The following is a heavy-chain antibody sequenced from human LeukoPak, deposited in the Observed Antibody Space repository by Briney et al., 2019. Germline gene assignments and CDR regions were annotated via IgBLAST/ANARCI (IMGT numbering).Heavy chain of an antibody. CDR3: TRDAQTCHSSGCWKPSDY. V-gene: IGHV3-74*01. Sequence: PGGSLRLSCAASGFNFRSYWMHWVRQAPGKGLMWVSRINSDGTGTYADSVKGRFTISRDNANNTLYLQMNSLRADDTAVYYCTRDAQTCHSSGCWKPSDYWGQGALVTVSS. J-gene: IGHJ4*02. CDR1: GFNFRSYW. D-gene: IGHD3-22*01. CDR2: INSDGTGT.